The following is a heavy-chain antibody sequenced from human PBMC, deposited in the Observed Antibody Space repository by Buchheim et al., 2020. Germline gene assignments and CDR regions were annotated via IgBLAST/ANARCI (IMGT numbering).Heavy chain of an antibody. CDR2: IWYDGSNK. D-gene: IGHD2-2*01. J-gene: IGHJ4*02. V-gene: IGHV3-33*01. Sequence: QVQLVESGGGVVQPGRSLRLSCAASGFTFSSYGMHWVRQAPGKGLEWVAVIWYDGSNKYCADSVKGRFTISRDNSKNTLYLQMNSLRAEDTAVYYCARDGDIVVVPAARFDYWGQGTL. CDR1: GFTFSSYG. CDR3: ARDGDIVVVPAARFDY.